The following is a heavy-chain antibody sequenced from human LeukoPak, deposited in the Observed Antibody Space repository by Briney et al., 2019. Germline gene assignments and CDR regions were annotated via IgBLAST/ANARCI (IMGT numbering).Heavy chain of an antibody. CDR1: GFTFSSHD. CDR2: ISYDGGKK. D-gene: IGHD3-3*01. V-gene: IGHV3-30*03. CDR3: AREGGRLRFLEWLPERGKYYFDY. Sequence: GGSLRLSCAASGFTFSSHDMHWVRQAPGKGLEWVAFISYDGGKKDYADSVKGRFTISRDNSRNTLYLQMNSLRAEDTAVYYCAREGGRLRFLEWLPERGKYYFDYWGQGTLVTVSS. J-gene: IGHJ4*02.